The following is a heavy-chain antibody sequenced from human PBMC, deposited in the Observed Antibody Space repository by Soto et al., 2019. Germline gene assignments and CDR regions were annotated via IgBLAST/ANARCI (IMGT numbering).Heavy chain of an antibody. V-gene: IGHV3-33*01. J-gene: IGHJ5*02. Sequence: GGSLRLSCAASGFTFSSYGMHWVRQAPGKGLEWVAVIWYDGSNKYYADSVKGRFTISRDNSKNTLYLQMNSLRAEDTAVYYCARDSFDTMVRGVSNWFDPWGQGTLVTVSS. CDR3: ARDSFDTMVRGVSNWFDP. CDR1: GFTFSSYG. D-gene: IGHD3-10*01. CDR2: IWYDGSNK.